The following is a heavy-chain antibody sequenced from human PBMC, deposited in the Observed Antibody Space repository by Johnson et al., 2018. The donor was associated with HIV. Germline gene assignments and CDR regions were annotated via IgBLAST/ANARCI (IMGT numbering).Heavy chain of an antibody. CDR2: IRSKAYGGTT. CDR1: GFTFGDYG. D-gene: IGHD1-26*01. CDR3: TTHQIWETFYAFDV. V-gene: IGHV3-49*03. J-gene: IGHJ3*01. Sequence: VQLVESGGGLVQPGRSLRLSCTASGFTFGDYGVSWFRQAPGKGLEWVGFIRSKAYGGTTEYAASVKGRFTISRDDSKSIAYLQMNSLKTEDTAVYYCTTHQIWETFYAFDVWGQGTMVTVSS.